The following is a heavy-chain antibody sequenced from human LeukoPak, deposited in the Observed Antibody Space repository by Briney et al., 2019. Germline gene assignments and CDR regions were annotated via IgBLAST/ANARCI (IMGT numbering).Heavy chain of an antibody. Sequence: GGSLRLSCAVSGFTFSRSTMNWVRQAPGKGLEWISYISGRTGTMYYADSVQGRFTISRDNAKNSLYLQLNSLRDEDTAVYYCARDRSPYTTSAYYLDYWGQGTLVTVSS. D-gene: IGHD3-22*01. CDR3: ARDRSPYTTSAYYLDY. J-gene: IGHJ4*02. CDR2: ISGRTGTM. V-gene: IGHV3-48*02. CDR1: GFTFSRST.